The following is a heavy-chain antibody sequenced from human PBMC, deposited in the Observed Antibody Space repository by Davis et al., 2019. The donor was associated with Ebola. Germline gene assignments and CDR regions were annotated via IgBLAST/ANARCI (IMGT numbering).Heavy chain of an antibody. CDR1: GFTFSSYA. CDR3: ARDHKADGRPPWAFHI. Sequence: PGGSLRLSCAASGFTFSSYAIHWVRQAPGKGLDWVAVISYDGNYGYYADSVRGRSTISRDNSKNTVYLQMNSLRTEDTAIYYCARDHKADGRPPWAFHIWGQGTMVTVSS. D-gene: IGHD6-13*01. V-gene: IGHV3-30-3*01. J-gene: IGHJ3*02. CDR2: ISYDGNYG.